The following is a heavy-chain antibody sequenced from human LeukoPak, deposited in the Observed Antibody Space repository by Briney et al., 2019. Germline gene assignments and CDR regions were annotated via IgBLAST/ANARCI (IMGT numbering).Heavy chain of an antibody. D-gene: IGHD2-2*01. CDR2: IYYSGST. V-gene: IGHV4-59*01. Sequence: SESLSLTCTVSGGSISSYYWSWIRQPPGKGLEWIGYIYYSGSTNYNPSLKSRVTISVDTSKNQFSLKLSSVTAADTAVYYCARLGYDYGDYWGQGTLVTVSS. CDR3: ARLGYDYGDY. CDR1: GGSISSYY. J-gene: IGHJ4*02.